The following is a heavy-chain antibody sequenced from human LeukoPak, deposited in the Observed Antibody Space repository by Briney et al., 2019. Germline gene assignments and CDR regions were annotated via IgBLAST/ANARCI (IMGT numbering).Heavy chain of an antibody. CDR3: ARDYNYGDYDVAVDY. Sequence: GGSLRLSCAASGFTFSSYWMHWVRQAPGKGLVWVSRINTDGSSTSYADSVKGRFTISRDNAKSTLYLQMNSLRAEDTAVYYCARDYNYGDYDVAVDYWGQGTLVTVSS. CDR1: GFTFSSYW. J-gene: IGHJ4*02. D-gene: IGHD4-17*01. V-gene: IGHV3-74*01. CDR2: INTDGSST.